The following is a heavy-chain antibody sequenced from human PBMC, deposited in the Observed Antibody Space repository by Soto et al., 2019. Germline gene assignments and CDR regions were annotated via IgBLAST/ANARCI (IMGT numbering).Heavy chain of an antibody. Sequence: QVQLVQSGAEVKKPGSSVKVSCKASGGTFSSYAISWVRQAPGQGLEWMGGIIPIFGTANYAQTFQGRVTITADESTSTAYMELSSLRSEVTAVYYCAREDSSGWFSGVTEENWFDPWGQGTLVTVSS. CDR3: AREDSSGWFSGVTEENWFDP. V-gene: IGHV1-69*01. J-gene: IGHJ5*02. D-gene: IGHD6-19*01. CDR1: GGTFSSYA. CDR2: IIPIFGTA.